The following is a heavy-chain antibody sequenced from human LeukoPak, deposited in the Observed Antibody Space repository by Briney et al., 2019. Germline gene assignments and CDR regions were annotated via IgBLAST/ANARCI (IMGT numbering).Heavy chain of an antibody. D-gene: IGHD2-2*01. V-gene: IGHV3-23*01. Sequence: GGSLRLSCAASGFTFSNYAMTWVRQAPGKGLEWVSVISGSGGSTYSADSVKGRFTISRDNSKNTLFLQMSSLRPGDTAVYYCAKLPAADSAWWSDPWGQGTLVTVSS. CDR1: GFTFSNYA. J-gene: IGHJ5*02. CDR2: ISGSGGST. CDR3: AKLPAADSAWWSDP.